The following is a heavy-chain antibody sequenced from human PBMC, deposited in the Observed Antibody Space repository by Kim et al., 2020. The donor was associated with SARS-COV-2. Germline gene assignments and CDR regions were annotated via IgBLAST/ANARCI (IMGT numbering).Heavy chain of an antibody. D-gene: IGHD4-17*01. CDR3: ARWGYGDYVPPLDY. J-gene: IGHJ4*02. Sequence: AKKLQGRVTMTTDTSTSTAYMELRSLRSDDTAVYYCARWGYGDYVPPLDYWGQGTLVTVSS. V-gene: IGHV1-18*01.